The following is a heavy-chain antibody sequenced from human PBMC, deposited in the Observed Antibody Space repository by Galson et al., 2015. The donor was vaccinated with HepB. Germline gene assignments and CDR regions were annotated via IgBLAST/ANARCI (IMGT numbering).Heavy chain of an antibody. CDR3: ARHAWIRQCLDY. CDR1: GGSISSSSYY. D-gene: IGHD5-18*01. J-gene: IGHJ4*02. Sequence: ETLSLTCTVSGGSISSSSYYWGWIRQPPGKGLEWIGSIYYSGNTYYNPSLKSRVTISVDTSKNQFSLKLSSVTAADTAVYYCARHAWIRQCLDYRGQGTLVTVSS. CDR2: IYYSGNT. V-gene: IGHV4-39*01.